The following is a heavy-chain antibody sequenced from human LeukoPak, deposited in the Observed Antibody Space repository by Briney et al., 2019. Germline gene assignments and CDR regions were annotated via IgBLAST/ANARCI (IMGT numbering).Heavy chain of an antibody. CDR2: IYYSGSA. V-gene: IGHV4-59*01. CDR1: GGSISTYY. J-gene: IGHJ5*02. Sequence: SETLSLTCTVSGGSISTYYWSWVRQPPGKGLEWIGYIYYSGSANYNPSLKSRVTMSVDTSKNQFSLKLNSVTAADPAVYYCARSHTSSWNWFDPWGQGTLVTVSS. CDR3: ARSHTSSWNWFDP. D-gene: IGHD6-13*01.